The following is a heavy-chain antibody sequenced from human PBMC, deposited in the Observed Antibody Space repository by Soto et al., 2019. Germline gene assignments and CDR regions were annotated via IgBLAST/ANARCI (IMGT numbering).Heavy chain of an antibody. V-gene: IGHV3-7*01. CDR1: GFTFSSYW. CDR2: ITQDGSAK. CDR3: VRAPREDTGYEYYFDY. Sequence: EVQLVESGGGLVQPGGSLRLSCAGSGFTFSSYWMRWVRQAPDKGLEWVAKITQDGSAKSYVDSVKGRFTISRDNARNSLSLQMDSLRAEGTSVYYCVRAPREDTGYEYYFDYWGKGTLVTVSS. D-gene: IGHD5-12*01. J-gene: IGHJ4*02.